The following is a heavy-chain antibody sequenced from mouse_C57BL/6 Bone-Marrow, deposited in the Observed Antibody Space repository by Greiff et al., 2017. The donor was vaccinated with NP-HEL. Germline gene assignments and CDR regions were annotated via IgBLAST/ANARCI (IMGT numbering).Heavy chain of an antibody. D-gene: IGHD2-2*01. V-gene: IGHV14-4*01. CDR1: GFNIKDDY. Sequence: EVKLMESGAELVRPGASVKLSCTASGFNIKDDYMHWVKQRPEQGLEWIGWIDPENGDTEYASKFQGKATITADTSSNTAYLQLSSLTSEDTAVYYCTMGVRGYWGQGTTLTVSS. CDR2: IDPENGDT. CDR3: TMGVRGY. J-gene: IGHJ2*01.